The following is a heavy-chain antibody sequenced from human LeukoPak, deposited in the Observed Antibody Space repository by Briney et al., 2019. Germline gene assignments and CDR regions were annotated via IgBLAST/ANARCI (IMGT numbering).Heavy chain of an antibody. Sequence: SQTLSLTCTVSGGSISSGGYYWSWIRQHPGKGLEWIGYIYYSGSTYYNPSLKSRVTISVDTSKNQFSLKLSSVTAADTAVYYCARGVVVAFDYWGQGTLVTVSS. CDR1: GGSISSGGYY. V-gene: IGHV4-31*03. D-gene: IGHD3-22*01. J-gene: IGHJ4*02. CDR2: IYYSGST. CDR3: ARGVVVAFDY.